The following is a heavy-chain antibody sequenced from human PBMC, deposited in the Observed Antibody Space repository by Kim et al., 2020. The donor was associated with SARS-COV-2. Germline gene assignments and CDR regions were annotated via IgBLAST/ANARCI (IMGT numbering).Heavy chain of an antibody. V-gene: IGHV3-30*02. CDR3: AKQGGGSWLDY. J-gene: IGHJ4*02. CDR2: K. Sequence: KYYADSVKGRFTISRDNSKNTLYLQMNSLRAEDTAVYYCAKQGGGSWLDYWGQGTLVTVSS. D-gene: IGHD2-15*01.